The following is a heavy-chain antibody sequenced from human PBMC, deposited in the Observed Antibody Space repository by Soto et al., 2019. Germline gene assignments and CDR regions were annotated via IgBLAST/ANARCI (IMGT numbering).Heavy chain of an antibody. V-gene: IGHV3-23*01. CDR2: ISGSGGST. J-gene: IGHJ6*02. D-gene: IGHD1-7*01. CDR1: GFTFSSYA. Sequence: GGSLRLSCAASGFTFSSYAMSWVRQAPGKGLEWVSAISGSGGSTYYADSVKGRFTITRDMSTSTAYMELSSLRSEDTAVYYCAADSGWNYRLLDYYYYGMDVWGQGTTVTVSS. CDR3: AADSGWNYRLLDYYYYGMDV.